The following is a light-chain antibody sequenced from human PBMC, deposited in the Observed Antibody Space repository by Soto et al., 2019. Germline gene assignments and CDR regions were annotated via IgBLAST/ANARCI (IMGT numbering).Light chain of an antibody. V-gene: IGKV3-15*01. Sequence: IVLTQSPGTLPLPPGERTTLSCRASQSVNSNLAWYQQKPGQAPRLLIYGASTRATGIPASFIGNGSGTEFTLTISSLQPDDFATYYCQQYNSYSFGQGTKVDIK. CDR2: GAS. CDR1: QSVNSN. J-gene: IGKJ1*01. CDR3: QQYNSYS.